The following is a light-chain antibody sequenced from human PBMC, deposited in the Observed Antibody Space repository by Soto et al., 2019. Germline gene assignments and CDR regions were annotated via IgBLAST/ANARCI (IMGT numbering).Light chain of an antibody. CDR2: DAS. CDR1: LSISSW. J-gene: IGKJ1*01. CDR3: QQYNSDLWT. V-gene: IGKV1-5*01. Sequence: DIQMTQSPSTLSASVGDRVTITCRASLSISSWLAWYQQKPGKAPKLLIYDASGLESGVPSRFSGSGSGTEFTLTISSLQPDDFATYYCQQYNSDLWTFGQGTKGISN.